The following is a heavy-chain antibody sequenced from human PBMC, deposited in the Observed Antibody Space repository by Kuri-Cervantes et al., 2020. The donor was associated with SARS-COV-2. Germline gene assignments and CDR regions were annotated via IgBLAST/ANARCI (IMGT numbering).Heavy chain of an antibody. Sequence: GSLRLSCTVSAGSVNNYYWSWIRQPRGKGLEWIGYIYYTGTTYYNPSLKSRVTISVDTSKNQFSLKLSSVTAADTAVYYYARRLYYYDSSGSRGNFDYWGQGTLVTVSS. D-gene: IGHD3-22*01. J-gene: IGHJ4*02. CDR1: AGSVNNYY. CDR2: IYYTGTT. V-gene: IGHV4-59*08. CDR3: ARRLYYYDSSGSRGNFDY.